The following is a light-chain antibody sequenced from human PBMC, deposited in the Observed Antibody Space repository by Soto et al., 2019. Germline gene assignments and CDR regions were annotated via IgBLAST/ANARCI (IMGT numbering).Light chain of an antibody. J-gene: IGKJ5*01. CDR3: QQYNQWPIT. CDR1: QSVRSD. V-gene: IGKV3-15*01. Sequence: EIVLTQSPDTLSLSPGQRATLSCRASQSVRSDYFAWYQQKPGQAPRVIIFGVSTRATGIPARFSGSGFGTEFILTISSLQSEDFAVFYCQQYNQWPITFGQGTRLEIK. CDR2: GVS.